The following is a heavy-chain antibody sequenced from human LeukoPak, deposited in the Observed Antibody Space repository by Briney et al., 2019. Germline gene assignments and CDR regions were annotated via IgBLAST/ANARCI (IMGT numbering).Heavy chain of an antibody. V-gene: IGHV4-4*07. Sequence: SETLSLTCSVSGDSISSYYWSWIRQPAGKGLEWIGRIYTSGSTNYNPSLKSRVAISADKSKNQFSLKLSSVTAADTAVYYCTRDSPGYSSGHFDYWGQGTPVTVSS. CDR3: TRDSPGYSSGHFDY. D-gene: IGHD6-19*01. CDR1: GDSISSYY. CDR2: IYTSGST. J-gene: IGHJ4*02.